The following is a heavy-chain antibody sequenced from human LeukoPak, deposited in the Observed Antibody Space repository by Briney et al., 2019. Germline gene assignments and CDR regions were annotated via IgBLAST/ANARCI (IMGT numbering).Heavy chain of an antibody. Sequence: GGSLRLSCAASGFTFDDYAMHWVRQAPGKGLEWVSGISWDSGNIGYADSVKGRFTISRDNAKNSLYLQMNSLRAEDTAVYYCAREEVVAATRYYYYGMDVWGQGTTVTVSS. D-gene: IGHD2-15*01. J-gene: IGHJ6*02. CDR3: AREEVVAATRYYYYGMDV. CDR1: GFTFDDYA. V-gene: IGHV3-9*01. CDR2: ISWDSGNI.